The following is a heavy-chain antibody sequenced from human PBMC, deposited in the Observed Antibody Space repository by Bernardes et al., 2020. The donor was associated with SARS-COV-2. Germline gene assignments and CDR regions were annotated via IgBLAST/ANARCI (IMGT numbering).Heavy chain of an antibody. V-gene: IGHV5-51*01. CDR3: ARHFTLDV. CDR2: IYPPNSDT. CDR1: GYTFNSFW. Sequence: GESLKISCKGSGYTFNSFWIGWVRQMPGKGLEWLGIIYPPNSDTRYSPSFQGHVTISVDKSITTAYLHWSSLKASDTAKYYCARHFTLDVWGQGTTVIVSS. J-gene: IGHJ6*02.